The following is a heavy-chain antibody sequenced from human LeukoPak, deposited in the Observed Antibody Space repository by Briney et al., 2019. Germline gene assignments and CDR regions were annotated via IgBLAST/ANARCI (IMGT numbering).Heavy chain of an antibody. Sequence: GGSLRLSCAASGFTFSSYAMHWVRQAPGKGLEWVAVISYDGSNKYYADSVKGRFTISRDNSKNTLYLQMNSLRAEDTAVYYCARDPTVDIVATPYFDSWGQGTLVTVSS. V-gene: IGHV3-30-3*01. D-gene: IGHD5-12*01. J-gene: IGHJ4*02. CDR1: GFTFSSYA. CDR2: ISYDGSNK. CDR3: ARDPTVDIVATPYFDS.